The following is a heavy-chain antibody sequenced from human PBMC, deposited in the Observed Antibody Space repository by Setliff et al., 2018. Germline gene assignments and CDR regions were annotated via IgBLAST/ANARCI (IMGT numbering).Heavy chain of an antibody. CDR1: GYTFTSYD. V-gene: IGHV1-8*01. Sequence: ASVKVSCKASGYTFTSYDINWVRQATGQGLEWIGWMNPQNGNTGYAEKLRGRVTMTTDTSTSTAYVELRSLRSDDTAVYFCARVTYCGGDCYSFDYWGQGTLVTVSS. CDR2: MNPQNGNT. CDR3: ARVTYCGGDCYSFDY. J-gene: IGHJ4*02. D-gene: IGHD2-21*01.